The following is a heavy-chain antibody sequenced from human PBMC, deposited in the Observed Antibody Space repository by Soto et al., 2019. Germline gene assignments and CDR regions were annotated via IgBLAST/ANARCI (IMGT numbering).Heavy chain of an antibody. CDR1: GFTLISHS. CDR2: ISSSGTKM. Sequence: GGSLRLSCAASGFTLISHSMSWVLQAPGKGLEWVSSISSSGTKMYYADSVKGRFTISRDNAKNTLYLQMNSLRAEDTAVYYCARSGYLTDYYYYYGMDVWGQGTTVTVSS. J-gene: IGHJ6*02. V-gene: IGHV3-21*01. CDR3: ARSGYLTDYYYYYGMDV. D-gene: IGHD5-12*01.